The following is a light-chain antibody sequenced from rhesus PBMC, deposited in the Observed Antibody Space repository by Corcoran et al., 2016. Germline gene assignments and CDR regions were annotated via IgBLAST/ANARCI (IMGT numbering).Light chain of an antibody. CDR2: DAS. V-gene: IGKV3-35*01. J-gene: IGKJ4*01. Sequence: EIVMTQSPATLSLSPGERATLSCRASQSVSSNLAWYQQKPGQAPRLLIYDASNRATGIPDRCSGSGSGTDFTLTISSLEPEDVGVYYCQQESNWPLTFGGGTKVEIK. CDR1: QSVSSN. CDR3: QQESNWPLT.